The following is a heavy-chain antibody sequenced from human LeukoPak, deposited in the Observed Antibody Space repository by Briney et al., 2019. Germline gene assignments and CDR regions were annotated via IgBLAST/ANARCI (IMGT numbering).Heavy chain of an antibody. CDR2: IKYDGIEK. D-gene: IGHD2-2*01. CDR3: ARGLVTEPTGDWFDP. J-gene: IGHJ5*02. V-gene: IGHV3-7*01. Sequence: PGGSLRLFCAASGFTFSSYEMNWVRRAPGKGLEWVANIKYDGIEKYYVDFVKGRFTISRDNAKKSLYLQMNSLRDEDTAVYYCARGLVTEPTGDWFDPWGQGTLVTVSS. CDR1: GFTFSSYE.